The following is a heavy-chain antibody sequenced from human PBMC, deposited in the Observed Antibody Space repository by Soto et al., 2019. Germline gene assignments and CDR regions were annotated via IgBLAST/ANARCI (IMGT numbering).Heavy chain of an antibody. D-gene: IGHD1-26*01. CDR2: ISYDGNNR. Sequence: QVQLVQSGGAVIKPGRSLSLSCVASGFPFRNFAMHGVRQAPGKGLEWVAGISYDGNNRFYADSVKGRLIISRDNSKNTLYLQINSLRTEDTALYYCARDRLRFVVGTTTFDSWGQGTLVTVSS. J-gene: IGHJ4*02. V-gene: IGHV3-30-3*01. CDR1: GFPFRNFA. CDR3: ARDRLRFVVGTTTFDS.